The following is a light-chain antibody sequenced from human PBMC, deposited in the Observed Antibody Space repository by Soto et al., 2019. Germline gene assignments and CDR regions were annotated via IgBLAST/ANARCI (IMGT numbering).Light chain of an antibody. CDR2: DAS. J-gene: IGKJ1*01. CDR1: ETITNR. CDR3: QHYGGMWT. V-gene: IGKV1-5*01. Sequence: IQMTQSPSTLSASVGDRITITCRASETITNRLAWYQQKPGKAPKVLIYDASNLESGAPSRFSGSRSGTEFILTISSLQPDDFATYYCQHYGGMWTFGQGTKVDIK.